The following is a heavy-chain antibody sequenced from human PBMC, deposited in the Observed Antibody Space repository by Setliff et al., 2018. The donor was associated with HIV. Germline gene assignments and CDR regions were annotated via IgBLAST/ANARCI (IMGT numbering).Heavy chain of an antibody. CDR1: GASFTTHY. CDR2: ISTSGST. J-gene: IGHJ4*02. CDR3: TRLAGGYADY. Sequence: LSLTCTVSGASFTTHYWSLIRQPPGKGLEWIGCISTSGSTNYNPSLKSRVTLSIDMSKNQFSLKMSSVTAADTAVYYCTRLAGGYADYWGQGTLVTVSS. V-gene: IGHV4-4*09. D-gene: IGHD5-12*01.